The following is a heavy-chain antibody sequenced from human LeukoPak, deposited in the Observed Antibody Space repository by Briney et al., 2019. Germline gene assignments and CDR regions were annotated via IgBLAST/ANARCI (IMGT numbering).Heavy chain of an antibody. V-gene: IGHV4-39*01. CDR3: ASIAAAGNY. Sequence: SETLSLTCTVSGGSICSSSYYWGWIRQPPGEGLEWIGSIYYSGSTYYNPSLKSRVTISVDTSKNQFSLKLSSVTAADTAVYYCASIAAAGNYWGQGTLVTVSS. CDR2: IYYSGST. J-gene: IGHJ4*02. D-gene: IGHD6-13*01. CDR1: GGSICSSSYY.